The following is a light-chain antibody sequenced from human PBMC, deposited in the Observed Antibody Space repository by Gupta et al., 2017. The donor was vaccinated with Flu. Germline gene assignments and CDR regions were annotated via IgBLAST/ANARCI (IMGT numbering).Light chain of an antibody. CDR2: DDS. J-gene: IGLJ1*01. CDR1: NIGSKS. CDR3: QVWDSSSDHYV. V-gene: IGLV3-21*02. Sequence: SYVLTQPPPVSVAPGQTARITCGGNNIGSKSVHWYQQKTGQAPVLLVYDDSDRRSGIPERFSGSNSGTTATLTISRVEAGEEADYYCQVWDSSSDHYVFGTGTKVTVL.